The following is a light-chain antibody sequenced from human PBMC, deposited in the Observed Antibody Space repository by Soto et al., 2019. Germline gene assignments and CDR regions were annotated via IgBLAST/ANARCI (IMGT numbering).Light chain of an antibody. CDR1: QSVSDW. Sequence: IQMTQSPSTLSASVGDRVTITCRASQSVSDWLAWYQQKPGNPPKLLIYDTSRLESAVPSRFSASGSGTEFTLTISSLQPEDFATYYCQQLNTYPHTFGQGTKLEIK. CDR2: DTS. CDR3: QQLNTYPHT. J-gene: IGKJ2*01. V-gene: IGKV1-5*01.